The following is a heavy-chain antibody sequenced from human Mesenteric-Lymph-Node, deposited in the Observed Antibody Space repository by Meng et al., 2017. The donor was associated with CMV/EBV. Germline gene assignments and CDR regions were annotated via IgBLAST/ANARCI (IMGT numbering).Heavy chain of an antibody. V-gene: IGHV3-74*01. CDR1: GFTFGDYS. D-gene: IGHD6-6*01. CDR2: INSDGSST. Sequence: GGSLRLSCEASGFTFGDYSMNWVRQAPGKGLVWVSRINSDGSSTSYADSVKGRFTISRDNAKNTLYLQMNSLRAEDTAVYYCARGGLYSSSSGYYYYGMDVWGQGTTVTVSS. J-gene: IGHJ6*02. CDR3: ARGGLYSSSSGYYYYGMDV.